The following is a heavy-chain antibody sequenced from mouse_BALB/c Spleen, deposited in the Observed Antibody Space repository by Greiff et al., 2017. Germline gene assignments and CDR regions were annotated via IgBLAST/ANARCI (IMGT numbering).Heavy chain of an antibody. CDR2: ISSGSSTI. J-gene: IGHJ4*01. V-gene: IGHV5-17*02. CDR3: ARYPFYAMDY. CDR1: AFTFSSFG. Sequence: EVKLVESGGGLVQPGGSRKLSCAASAFTFSSFGMHWVRQAPEKGLEWVAYISSGSSTIYYADTVKGRFTISRDNPKNTLFLQMTSLRSEDTAMYYCARYPFYAMDYWGQGTSVTVSS.